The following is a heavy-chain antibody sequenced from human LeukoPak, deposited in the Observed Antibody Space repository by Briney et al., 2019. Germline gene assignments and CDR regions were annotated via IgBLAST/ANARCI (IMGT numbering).Heavy chain of an antibody. D-gene: IGHD2-2*01. V-gene: IGHV3-30-3*01. Sequence: PGRSLRLSCAASGFTFSSYAMRWVRQAPGRGLEWVAVISYDGSNKYYADSVKGRFTISRDNSKNTLYLQMNSLRAEDTAVYYCARAHIVVVPAAPFDYWGQGTLVTVSS. CDR1: GFTFSSYA. CDR2: ISYDGSNK. J-gene: IGHJ4*02. CDR3: ARAHIVVVPAAPFDY.